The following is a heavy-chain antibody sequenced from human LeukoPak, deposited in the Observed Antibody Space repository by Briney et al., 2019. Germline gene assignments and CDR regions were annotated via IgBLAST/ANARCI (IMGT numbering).Heavy chain of an antibody. J-gene: IGHJ4*02. CDR1: GFTFSSYA. Sequence: PGGSLRLSCAASGFTFSSYAMHWVRQAPGKGLEWVAVISYDGSNKYYADSVKGRFTISRDNSKNTLYLQMNSLRAEDTAVYYCARDVMPLTGTTGGLLDYWGQGTLVTVSS. CDR3: ARDVMPLTGTTGGLLDY. V-gene: IGHV3-30-3*01. D-gene: IGHD1-7*01. CDR2: ISYDGSNK.